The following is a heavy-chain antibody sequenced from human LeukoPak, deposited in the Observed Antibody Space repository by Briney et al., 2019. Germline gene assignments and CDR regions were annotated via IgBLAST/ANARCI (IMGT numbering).Heavy chain of an antibody. V-gene: IGHV3-21*01. CDR3: ATLTIFGVVTRGY. CDR1: GFTFSSYA. J-gene: IGHJ4*02. D-gene: IGHD3-3*01. CDR2: ISSSSSYI. Sequence: GGSLRLSCAASGFTFSSYAMNWVRQAPGKGLEWVSSISSSSSYIYYADSVKGRFTISRDNAKNSLYLQMNSLRAEDTAVYYCATLTIFGVVTRGYWGQGTLVTVSS.